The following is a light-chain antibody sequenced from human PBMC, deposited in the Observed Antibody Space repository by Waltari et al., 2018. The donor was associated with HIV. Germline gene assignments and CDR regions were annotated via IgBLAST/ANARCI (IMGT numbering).Light chain of an antibody. J-gene: IGLJ2*01. CDR3: GTWDNSLKTVV. Sequence: QSVLTPPPSVSAAPGHTVSIPCCGFSPNLGNHFVSWYHQLPGKAPKLLIFDNNKRPAGIPDRVSASKSGTSATLAITGLQTGDEGDYYCGTWDNSLKTVVFGGGTKVTVL. CDR1: SPNLGNHF. CDR2: DNN. V-gene: IGLV1-51*01.